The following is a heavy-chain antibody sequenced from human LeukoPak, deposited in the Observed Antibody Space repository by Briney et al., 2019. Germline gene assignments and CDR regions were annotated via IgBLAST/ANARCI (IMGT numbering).Heavy chain of an antibody. Sequence: ASVKVSCKASGYTFTSYDINWVRQATGQGLEWMGWMNPNSGNTGYAQKFQGRVTMTRNTSISTAYMELSRLRSDDTAVYYCARRNHRYDSSGYYPVVRYYFDYWGQGTLVTVSS. V-gene: IGHV1-8*01. J-gene: IGHJ4*02. CDR3: ARRNHRYDSSGYYPVVRYYFDY. CDR2: MNPNSGNT. CDR1: GYTFTSYD. D-gene: IGHD3-22*01.